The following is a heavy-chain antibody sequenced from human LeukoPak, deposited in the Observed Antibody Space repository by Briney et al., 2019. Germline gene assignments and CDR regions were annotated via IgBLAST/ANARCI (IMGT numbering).Heavy chain of an antibody. CDR3: ARVGSPSPDWGSYNYGMDV. CDR2: IIPMLGMA. J-gene: IGHJ6*02. CDR1: GGTFSNYT. V-gene: IGHV1-69*02. D-gene: IGHD2-2*01. Sequence: PVKVSCKASGGTFSNYTINWVRQAPGQGLEWMGRIIPMLGMANYAQKFQGRVTITADKSTSTAYMDLSSLRSEDTAMYYCARVGSPSPDWGSYNYGMDVWGQGTTVTVSS.